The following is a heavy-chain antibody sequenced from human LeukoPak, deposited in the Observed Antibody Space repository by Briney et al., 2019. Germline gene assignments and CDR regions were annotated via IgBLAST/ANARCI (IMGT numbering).Heavy chain of an antibody. D-gene: IGHD3-9*01. Sequence: ASVKVSCKVSGYTLTELSMHWVRQAPGKGLEWMGGFDPEDGETIYAQKFQGRVTMTEDTSTDTAYMELSSLRSEDTAVYYCAKTSSYDILTGYSRWFDPWGQGTLVTVSS. CDR2: FDPEDGET. CDR1: GYTLTELS. CDR3: AKTSSYDILTGYSRWFDP. V-gene: IGHV1-24*01. J-gene: IGHJ5*02.